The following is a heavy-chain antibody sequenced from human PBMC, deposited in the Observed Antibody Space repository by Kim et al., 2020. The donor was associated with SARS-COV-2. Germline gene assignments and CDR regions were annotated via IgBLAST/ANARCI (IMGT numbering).Heavy chain of an antibody. CDR3: ARGPMTASGQNWFDP. D-gene: IGHD2-21*02. V-gene: IGHV1-3*01. J-gene: IGHJ5*02. Sequence: ASVKVSCKASGYTFTNYPIHWVRQAPGQSLEWMGWIKLGQDDTLYLQKFQGRVTITRDTSATTVYMELSSPRSEDTAVYYCARGPMTASGQNWFDPWGQGTLVTVSS. CDR2: IKLGQDDT. CDR1: GYTFTNYP.